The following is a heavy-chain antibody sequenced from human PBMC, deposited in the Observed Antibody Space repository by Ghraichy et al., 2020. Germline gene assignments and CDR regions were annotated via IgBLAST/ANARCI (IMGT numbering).Heavy chain of an antibody. D-gene: IGHD3-10*01. V-gene: IGHV3-23*01. J-gene: IGHJ4*02. CDR2: FSGRGGGT. CDR1: GFTFSIYA. Sequence: GESLNISCAASGFTFSIYAMSWVRKAPGKGLEWVSAFSGRGGGTYYADSVKGRFTISRDNSKNTLYLQMNSLRAEDTAVYYCAKTAEVTMVRSYYYFDYWGQGTLVTVSS. CDR3: AKTAEVTMVRSYYYFDY.